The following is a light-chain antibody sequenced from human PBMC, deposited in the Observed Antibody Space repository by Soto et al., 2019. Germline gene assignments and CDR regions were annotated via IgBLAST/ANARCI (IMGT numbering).Light chain of an antibody. CDR3: QQYSGSPFT. V-gene: IGKV3-20*01. Sequence: TPSPSTLSASVGDRATLSCRASQSVSVTSLAWYQQKGGQAPRLLIYAASTRATGVPDRFSGTGSGTDFALTISRLETDHSAVYYCQQYSGSPFTFGPGTKVYI. J-gene: IGKJ3*01. CDR2: AAS. CDR1: QSVSVTS.